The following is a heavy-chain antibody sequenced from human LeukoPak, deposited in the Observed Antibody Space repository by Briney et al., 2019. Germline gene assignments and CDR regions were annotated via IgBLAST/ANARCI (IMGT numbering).Heavy chain of an antibody. V-gene: IGHV1-2*02. CDR2: INPNSGGT. CDR3: ARWDDVDY. J-gene: IGHJ4*02. D-gene: IGHD1-26*01. CDR1: GYTFSNYG. Sequence: GASVKVSCKASGYTFSNYGITWVRQAPRQGLEWMGWINPNSGGTNYAQKFQGRVTMTRDTSISTAYMELSRLRSDDTAVYYCARWDDVDYWGQGTLVTVSS.